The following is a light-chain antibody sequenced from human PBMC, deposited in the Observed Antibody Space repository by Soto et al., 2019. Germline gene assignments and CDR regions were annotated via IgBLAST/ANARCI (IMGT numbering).Light chain of an antibody. CDR3: QHYANWPLT. Sequence: IVLTQSPGTLSLSPGERATLSCRASQSVSSSYLAWYQQKPGQAPRLLIYGVYSRATGTPDRFSGSGSGTDFTLTINSLQSEDFAVYYCQHYANWPLTFGGGTKVDIK. CDR2: GVY. CDR1: QSVSSSY. J-gene: IGKJ4*01. V-gene: IGKV3-20*01.